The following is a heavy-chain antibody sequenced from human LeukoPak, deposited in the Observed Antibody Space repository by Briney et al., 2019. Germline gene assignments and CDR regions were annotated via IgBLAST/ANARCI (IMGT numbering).Heavy chain of an antibody. J-gene: IGHJ5*02. D-gene: IGHD6-13*01. CDR3: ARDRPYSSSWNWFDP. CDR1: GYTFTSYG. Sequence: GASVKVSCKASGYTFTSYGISWVRQAPGQGLEWMGWISAYNGNTNYAQKLQGRVTMTTDTSTSTAYMELRNLRSDDTAVYYCARDRPYSSSWNWFDPWGQGTLVTVSS. V-gene: IGHV1-18*01. CDR2: ISAYNGNT.